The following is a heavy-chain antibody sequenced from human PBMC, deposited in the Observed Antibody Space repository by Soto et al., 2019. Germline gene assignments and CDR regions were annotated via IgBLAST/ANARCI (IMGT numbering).Heavy chain of an antibody. J-gene: IGHJ5*02. CDR2: IYYSGST. CDR1: GGSISSYY. CDR3: ARLSAAAGYGWFDP. Sequence: SETLSLTCTVSGGSISSYYWSWIRQPPGKGLEWIGYIYYSGSTNYNPSLKSRVTISVDTSKNQFSLKLSSVTAADTAVYYCARLSAAAGYGWFDPWAQGTLVTVSS. V-gene: IGHV4-59*01. D-gene: IGHD6-13*01.